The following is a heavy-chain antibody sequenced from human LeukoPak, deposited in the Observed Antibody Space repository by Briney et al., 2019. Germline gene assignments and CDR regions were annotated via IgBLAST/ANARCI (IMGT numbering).Heavy chain of an antibody. V-gene: IGHV1-18*01. CDR2: ISTYSGNT. Sequence: GASVKVSCKASGYTFTSYGISWVRQAPGQGLEWMGWISTYSGNTKYAQKLQGRVTMSTDTSTSTAYMELRSLRSDDTAVYYCARGSAPWFGELYLLDYWGQGTLVTVSS. CDR1: GYTFTSYG. J-gene: IGHJ4*02. CDR3: ARGSAPWFGELYLLDY. D-gene: IGHD3-10*01.